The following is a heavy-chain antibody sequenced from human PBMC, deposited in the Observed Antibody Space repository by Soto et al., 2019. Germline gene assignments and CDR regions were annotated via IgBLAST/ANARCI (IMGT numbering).Heavy chain of an antibody. V-gene: IGHV3-23*01. CDR3: ATLVVGATLFLRRFNGVDY. CDR2: ISGSGGST. CDR1: GFTFSSYA. D-gene: IGHD2-15*01. J-gene: IGHJ4*02. Sequence: EVQLLESGGGLVQPGGSLRLSCAASGFTFSSYAMSWVRQAPGKGLEWVSGISGSGGSTYYADSVTGRFTISRDNSKNPIYLQMSTRRAEDTAVYYCATLVVGATLFLRRFNGVDYWGRGSLVAVS.